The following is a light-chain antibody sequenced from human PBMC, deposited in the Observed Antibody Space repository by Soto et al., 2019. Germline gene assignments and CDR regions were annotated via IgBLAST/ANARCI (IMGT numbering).Light chain of an antibody. V-gene: IGKV1-5*01. Sequence: DRVSITCRASHNINRRMAWYQQKPGKAPSLVILVASTVHRGVPSRFSGSGAGTDFTLTIRSLQPDDFTTYYCQRFALSTTFGQGTKVDIK. CDR1: HNINRR. CDR2: VAS. J-gene: IGKJ1*01. CDR3: QRFALSTT.